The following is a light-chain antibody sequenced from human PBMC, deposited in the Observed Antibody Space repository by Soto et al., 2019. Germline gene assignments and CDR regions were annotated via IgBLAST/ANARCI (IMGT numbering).Light chain of an antibody. CDR1: QSVNTK. CDR3: QQHTDWPPLT. J-gene: IGKJ5*01. CDR2: GAS. V-gene: IGKV3-15*01. Sequence: EIVMTQSPATLSVSPGERVTLSCRASQSVNTKLAWYQQKPGQPPRLLIYGASTRATGVPARFSGSGSGTDFILTISSLQSEDFAVYYCQQHTDWPPLTFGQGTRLEIK.